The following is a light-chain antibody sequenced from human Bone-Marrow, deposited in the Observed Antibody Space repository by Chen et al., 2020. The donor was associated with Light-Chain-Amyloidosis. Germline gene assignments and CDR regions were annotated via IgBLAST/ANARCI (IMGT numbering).Light chain of an antibody. J-gene: IGLJ2*01. V-gene: IGLV3-25*03. CDR3: QSADSSGTYEVI. Sequence: SYELTQPPSVSVSPGQTSRINCSGDDLPTKYAYWYQQKPGQATVLVIHRDTEQPSGISERFSGPSSGTTATLNIIGVQAEDEADYHCQSADSSGTYEVIFGGGTKLTVL. CDR2: RDT. CDR1: DLPTKY.